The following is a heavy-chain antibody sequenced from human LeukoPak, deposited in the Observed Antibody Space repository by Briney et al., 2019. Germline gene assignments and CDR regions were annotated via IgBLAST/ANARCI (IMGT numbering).Heavy chain of an antibody. D-gene: IGHD3-10*01. CDR2: IYHSGST. J-gene: IGHJ4*02. CDR1: GGSISSSNW. CDR3: ARDLHCGSGSYSFDY. Sequence: SGTLSLTCAVSGGSISSSNWWSWVRQPPGKGLEWIGEIYHSGSTNYNPSLKSRVTISVDKSKNQFSLKLSSVTAADTAVYYCARDLHCGSGSYSFDYWGQGTLVTVSS. V-gene: IGHV4-4*02.